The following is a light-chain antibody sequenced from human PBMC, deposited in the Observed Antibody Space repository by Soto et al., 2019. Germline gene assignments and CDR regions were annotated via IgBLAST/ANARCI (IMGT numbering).Light chain of an antibody. CDR2: GNS. V-gene: IGLV1-40*01. Sequence: QSVLTQPPSVSGAPGQRVTISCTGSNSNIGAGYDVHWYQQLPGTAPKLLIHGNSNRPSGVPDRFSGSKSVTSASLAITGLQAEDEADYYCQYYESSLSGSVFGTGTKVTVL. J-gene: IGLJ1*01. CDR1: NSNIGAGYD. CDR3: QYYESSLSGSV.